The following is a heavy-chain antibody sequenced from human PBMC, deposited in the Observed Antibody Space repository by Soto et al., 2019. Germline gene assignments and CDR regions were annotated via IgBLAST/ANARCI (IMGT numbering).Heavy chain of an antibody. CDR1: GFTFSSYS. D-gene: IGHD6-13*01. Sequence: EVQLVECGGGLVKPGGSLRLSCADSGFTFSSYSMNWVRQAPGKGLEWVSSISSSSSYIYYADSVKGRFTISRDNAKNSLYLQMNSLRAEDTAVYYCARGSSSWYNWFDPWGQGTLVTVSS. CDR3: ARGSSSWYNWFDP. CDR2: ISSSSSYI. V-gene: IGHV3-21*01. J-gene: IGHJ5*02.